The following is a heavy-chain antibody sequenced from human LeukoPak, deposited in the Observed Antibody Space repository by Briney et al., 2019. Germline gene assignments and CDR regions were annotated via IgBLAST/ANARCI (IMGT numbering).Heavy chain of an antibody. Sequence: GGSLRLSCVASGFTFSSYAMSWVRQTPGKGLEWVSVIYSGGSTYYADSVKGRFTISRDNSKNTLYLQMNSLRAEDTAVYYCARVGGWSNYYYYGMDVWGQGTTVTVSS. CDR1: GFTFSSYA. D-gene: IGHD6-19*01. J-gene: IGHJ6*02. CDR2: IYSGGST. V-gene: IGHV3-53*01. CDR3: ARVGGWSNYYYYGMDV.